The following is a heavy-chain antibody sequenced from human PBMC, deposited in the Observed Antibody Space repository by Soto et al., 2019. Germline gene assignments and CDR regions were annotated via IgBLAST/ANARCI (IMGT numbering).Heavy chain of an antibody. CDR2: ISNSFSDGNT. CDR1: GFTFSNYA. V-gene: IGHV3-23*01. CDR3: AKVFSPEGGNYFDH. J-gene: IGHJ4*02. Sequence: GGSLRLSCAASGFTFSNYAMDWVRQSPGKGLEWVSAISNSFSDGNTHYADSVKGRFTISRDNDKNTVFLEMNSLRAEDTAVYYCAKVFSPEGGNYFDHWGQGTLVTVSS.